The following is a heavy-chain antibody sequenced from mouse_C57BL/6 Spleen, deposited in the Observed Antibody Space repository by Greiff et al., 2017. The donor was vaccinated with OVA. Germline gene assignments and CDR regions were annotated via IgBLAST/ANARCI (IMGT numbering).Heavy chain of an antibody. D-gene: IGHD2-12*01. CDR2: INPNNGGT. V-gene: IGHV1-26*01. J-gene: IGHJ3*01. Sequence: EVKLQQSGPELVKPGASVKISCKASGYTFTDYYMNWVKQSHGKSLEWIGDINPNNGGTSYNQKFKGKATLTVDKSSSTAYMELRSLTSEDSAVYYCARSRYSAWFAYWGQGTLVTVSA. CDR1: GYTFTDYY. CDR3: ARSRYSAWFAY.